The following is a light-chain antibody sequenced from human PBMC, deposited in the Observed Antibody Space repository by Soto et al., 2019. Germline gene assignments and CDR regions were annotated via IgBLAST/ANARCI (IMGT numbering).Light chain of an antibody. CDR1: QSVSSY. Sequence: EIVLTQSPATLSLSPGERATLSCRASQSVSSYLAWYQQKPGQAPRLLIYDASNRATGISARFSGSGSGTDFTLTISSLEPEDFAVYYCQQRSKWPPEVTFGQGTRLEI. CDR3: QQRSKWPPEVT. J-gene: IGKJ5*01. CDR2: DAS. V-gene: IGKV3-11*01.